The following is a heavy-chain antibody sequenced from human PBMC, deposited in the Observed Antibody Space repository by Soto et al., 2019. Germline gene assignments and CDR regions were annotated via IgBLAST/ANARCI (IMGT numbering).Heavy chain of an antibody. CDR3: AHRDGDYYGSVSPTNDAFDI. J-gene: IGHJ3*02. V-gene: IGHV2-5*01. CDR2: IYWNNDK. CDR1: GFSLTTGGVG. D-gene: IGHD3-10*01. Sequence: GSGPTLVNPTQALTLTCTFSGFSLTTGGVGVGWIRQPPGKALEWLALIYWNNDKRYSPSLKRRLTIIKDTSENRVVLTMTNMDPEDTATYYCAHRDGDYYGSVSPTNDAFDIWGQGTMVTVSS.